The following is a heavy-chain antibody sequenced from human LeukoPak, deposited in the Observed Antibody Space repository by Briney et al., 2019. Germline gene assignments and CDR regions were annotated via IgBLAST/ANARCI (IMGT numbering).Heavy chain of an antibody. CDR2: ISGGSEDT. V-gene: IGHV3-23*01. J-gene: IGHJ6*02. Sequence: GGSLRLSRTASGFTFGGYAMSWVRQAPGKGREWVSSISGGSEDTYYADSMKGRFTISRDNSKTTLYLQMNSLRAEDTAVYYCARTIAQYSNSWLYFYYGLDGWGQGTTVTVSS. CDR1: GFTFGGYA. CDR3: ARTIAQYSNSWLYFYYGLDG. D-gene: IGHD6-13*01.